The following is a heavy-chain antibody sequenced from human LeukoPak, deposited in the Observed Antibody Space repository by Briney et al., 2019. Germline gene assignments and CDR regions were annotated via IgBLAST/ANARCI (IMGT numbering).Heavy chain of an antibody. CDR1: GGSIWSYY. V-gene: IGHV4-4*07. CDR3: AREFGSGWYANYYMDV. CDR2: IYTSGST. J-gene: IGHJ6*03. Sequence: SETLSLTCTVWGGSIWSYYWSWIRQPAGKALMWIGRIYTSGSTNYNRSLKSRVTISVDKSKNQFSLKLSSVTAADTAVYYCAREFGSGWYANYYMDVWGKGTTVTVSS. D-gene: IGHD6-19*01.